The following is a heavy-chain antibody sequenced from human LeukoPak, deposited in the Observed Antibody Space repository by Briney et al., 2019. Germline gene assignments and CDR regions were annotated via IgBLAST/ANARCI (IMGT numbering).Heavy chain of an antibody. Sequence: AASVTVSCKASGYTFTSYYMHWVRQAPGQGLEWMAIINPSGGSTSYAQKFQGRVTMTRDTSTSTVYMELSSLRSEDTAVYYCARDMVVTAGRGAFDIWGQGTMVTVSS. CDR3: ARDMVVTAGRGAFDI. CDR1: GYTFTSYY. V-gene: IGHV1-46*01. D-gene: IGHD4/OR15-4a*01. J-gene: IGHJ3*02. CDR2: INPSGGST.